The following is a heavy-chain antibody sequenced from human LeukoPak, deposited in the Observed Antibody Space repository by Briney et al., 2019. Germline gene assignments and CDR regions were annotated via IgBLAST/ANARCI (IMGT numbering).Heavy chain of an antibody. D-gene: IGHD3-10*01. Sequence: SETLSLTCTVSGGSISSYYWSWIRQPPGKGREWIGCIYYSGSTNYNPSLKSRVTISVDTSKNQFSLKLSSVTAADTAAYYCARIDGSGSLAFDYWGQGTLVTVSS. CDR3: ARIDGSGSLAFDY. V-gene: IGHV4-59*01. J-gene: IGHJ4*02. CDR1: GGSISSYY. CDR2: IYYSGST.